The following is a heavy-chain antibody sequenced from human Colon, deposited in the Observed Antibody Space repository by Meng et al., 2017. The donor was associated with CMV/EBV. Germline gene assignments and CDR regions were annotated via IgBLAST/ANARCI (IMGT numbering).Heavy chain of an antibody. D-gene: IGHD2-21*01. CDR1: GFSFSSHS. Sequence: GESLKISCAASGFSFSSHSINWVRHAPGKGLEWVLASSRSSNNIYYADSVKGRFPIARDNAQNSLYLQMNSLRAEETAVYYCSYCGGDCFYHNYYGMDFWGQGTTVTVSS. V-gene: IGHV3-21*01. J-gene: IGHJ6*02. CDR3: SYCGGDCFYHNYYGMDF. CDR2: SSRSSNNI.